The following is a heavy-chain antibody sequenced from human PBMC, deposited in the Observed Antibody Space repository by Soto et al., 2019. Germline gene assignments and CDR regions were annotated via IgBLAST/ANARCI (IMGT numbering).Heavy chain of an antibody. CDR3: ARDGQHLAPSAFDI. CDR2: IWYDGSVK. J-gene: IGHJ3*02. V-gene: IGHV3-33*01. CDR1: GFTFSNHA. Sequence: QVQLVESGGGVVQPGRSLRLSCAASGFTFSNHAMHWVRQAPGKGLEWVAQIWYDGSVKNYADSMKGRFTVSRDSPKNTLFLQMNSLRVEDTAVYYCARDGQHLAPSAFDIWGQGTLVTVSS. D-gene: IGHD6-13*01.